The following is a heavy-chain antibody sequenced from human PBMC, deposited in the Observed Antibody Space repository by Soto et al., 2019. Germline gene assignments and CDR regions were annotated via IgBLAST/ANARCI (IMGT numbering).Heavy chain of an antibody. CDR1: GFTFDDYA. V-gene: IGHV3-9*01. D-gene: IGHD3-22*01. Sequence: GGSLRLSCAASGFTFDDYAMHWVRQAPGKGLEWVSGISWNSDSIGYADSVKGRFTISRDNAKNSLYLQMNSLRAEDTALYYCAKDIVDKYYYDSSGLMGAFDIWGQGTMVTVSS. J-gene: IGHJ3*02. CDR3: AKDIVDKYYYDSSGLMGAFDI. CDR2: ISWNSDSI.